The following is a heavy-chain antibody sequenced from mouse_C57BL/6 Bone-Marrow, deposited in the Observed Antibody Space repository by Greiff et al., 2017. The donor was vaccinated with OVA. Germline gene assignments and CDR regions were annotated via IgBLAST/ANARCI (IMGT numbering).Heavy chain of an antibody. J-gene: IGHJ1*03. V-gene: IGHV14-4*01. CDR2: IDPENGDT. Sequence: VQLQQSGAELVRPGASVKLSCTASGFNIKDDYMHWVKQRPEQGLEWIGWIDPENGDTEYASKFQGKATITADTSSNTAYLQLSSLTSEDTAVYYCTTSYGSSRYFDVWGTGTTVTVSS. CDR1: GFNIKDDY. D-gene: IGHD1-1*01. CDR3: TTSYGSSRYFDV.